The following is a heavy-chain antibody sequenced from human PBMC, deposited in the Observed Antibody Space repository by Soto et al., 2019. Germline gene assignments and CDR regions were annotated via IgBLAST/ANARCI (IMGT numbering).Heavy chain of an antibody. D-gene: IGHD1-26*01. J-gene: IGHJ4*02. CDR1: GYTFTSYY. CDR2: INPSGGST. Sequence: QVQLVQSGAEVKKPGASVKVSCKASGYTFTSYYMHWVRQAPGQGLEWMGIINPSGGSTSYAQKFRGRVTMTRDTSTSTVYMELSSLRSEDTAVYYCARDPPVTYSGSYLHYFDYWGQGTLVTVSS. CDR3: ARDPPVTYSGSYLHYFDY. V-gene: IGHV1-46*03.